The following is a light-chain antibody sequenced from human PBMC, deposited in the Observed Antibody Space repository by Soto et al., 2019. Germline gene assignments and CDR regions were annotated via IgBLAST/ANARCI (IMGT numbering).Light chain of an antibody. CDR3: QQYRSSPLT. Sequence: EIVLTQSPGTLSLSPGERATLACSASQSVSSSYLAWYQQKPGQAPRLLIYGASSRATVIPDRFSGSGSGTYFTLTISRLKHEVFAVYYCQQYRSSPLTFGGGTTVEI. CDR1: QSVSSSY. V-gene: IGKV3-20*01. CDR2: GAS. J-gene: IGKJ4*01.